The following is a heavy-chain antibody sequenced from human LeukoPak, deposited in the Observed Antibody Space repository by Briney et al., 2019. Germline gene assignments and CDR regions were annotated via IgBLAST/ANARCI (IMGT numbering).Heavy chain of an antibody. Sequence: SETLSLTCTVSGGSVSSLNYYWGWIRPPPGEGLEWIGSIHYSGSTYYYPHLKRRVTISVDTSKNQFSLELSSVTAADTAVYYCARHSSYYKPTTGTFDYWGQGTLVTVSS. J-gene: IGHJ4*02. CDR1: GGSVSSLNYY. D-gene: IGHD1-1*01. V-gene: IGHV4-39*01. CDR2: IHYSGST. CDR3: ARHSSYYKPTTGTFDY.